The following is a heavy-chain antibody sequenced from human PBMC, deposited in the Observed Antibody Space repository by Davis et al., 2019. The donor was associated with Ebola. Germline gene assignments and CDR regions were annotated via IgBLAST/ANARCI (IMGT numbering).Heavy chain of an antibody. Sequence: ESLKISCADSVITFSSYAMTWVRQPPGKGLEWIGEINHSGSTKYNPTLKSRVTISVDTSKNQFSLKLSSVTAADTAVYYCARDWIYGSGSYLRVANNWFDPWGQGTLVTVSS. V-gene: IGHV4-34*01. CDR2: INHSGST. J-gene: IGHJ5*02. CDR1: VITFSSYA. D-gene: IGHD3-10*01. CDR3: ARDWIYGSGSYLRVANNWFDP.